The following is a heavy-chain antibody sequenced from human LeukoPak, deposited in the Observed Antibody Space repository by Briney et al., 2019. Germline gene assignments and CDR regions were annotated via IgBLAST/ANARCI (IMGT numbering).Heavy chain of an antibody. CDR3: ARDFRTNYYYYMDV. CDR1: GFTFSSYG. D-gene: IGHD1-14*01. V-gene: IGHV3-30*03. CDR2: ISYDGSNE. J-gene: IGHJ6*03. Sequence: GGSLRLSCAASGFTFSSYGMHWVRQAPGKGLEWVAVISYDGSNESYADSVKGRFTISRDNTKNTLYVQMNSLRAEDTALYYCARDFRTNYYYYMDVWGKGTTVTVSS.